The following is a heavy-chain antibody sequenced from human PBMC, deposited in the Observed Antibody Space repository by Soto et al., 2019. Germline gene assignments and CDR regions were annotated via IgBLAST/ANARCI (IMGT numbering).Heavy chain of an antibody. CDR1: GGSFSGYY. Sequence: QVQLQQWGAGLLKPSETLSLTCAVYGGSFSGYYWSWIRQPPGKGLEWIGEINHSGSTNYNPSLKGRVTMSVDSSKTPFSLKLSSVTAAAAAVYYCASVPRSRYYYDSSGYCPGCFDYWGQGTLVTVSS. D-gene: IGHD3-22*01. V-gene: IGHV4-34*01. CDR3: ASVPRSRYYYDSSGYCPGCFDY. J-gene: IGHJ4*02. CDR2: INHSGST.